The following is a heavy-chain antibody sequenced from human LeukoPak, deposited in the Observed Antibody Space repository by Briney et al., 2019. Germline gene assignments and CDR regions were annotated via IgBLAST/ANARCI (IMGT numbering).Heavy chain of an antibody. CDR1: GYTFTGYY. CDR2: INPNSGGT. Sequence: ASVKVSCKASGYTFTGYYMHWVRQAPGQGLEWMGWINPNSGGTNYAQKFQGRVTMTRDTSISTAYMELSRLRSDDTAVYYCARDSRVEMATIVDYWGQGTLVTVSS. J-gene: IGHJ4*02. CDR3: ARDSRVEMATIVDY. D-gene: IGHD5-24*01. V-gene: IGHV1-2*02.